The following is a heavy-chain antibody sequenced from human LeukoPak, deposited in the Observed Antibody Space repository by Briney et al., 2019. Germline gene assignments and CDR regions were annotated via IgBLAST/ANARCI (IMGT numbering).Heavy chain of an antibody. D-gene: IGHD2-2*01. J-gene: IGHJ6*02. CDR1: GFTFSSYE. V-gene: IGHV3-48*03. CDR3: ARDRLYQLPVYYYGMDV. Sequence: GGSLRLSCAASGFTFSSYEMNWARQAPGKGLEWVSYISSSGSTIYYADSVKGRFTISRDNAKNSLYLQMNSLRAEDTAVYYCARDRLYQLPVYYYGMDVWGQGTTVTVSS. CDR2: ISSSGSTI.